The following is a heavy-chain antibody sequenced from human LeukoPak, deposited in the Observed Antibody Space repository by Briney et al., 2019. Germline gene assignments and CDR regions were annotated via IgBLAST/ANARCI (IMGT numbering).Heavy chain of an antibody. J-gene: IGHJ4*02. CDR3: ATKTPGNYPYDY. D-gene: IGHD3-22*01. Sequence: GGSLRLSCAASGLTFSTSPMNWVRLAPGNRLEWVSTSGTSGDTYYADSVKGRFTISRDNSKRTLPLQMANLRVEDTAVYYRATKTPGNYPYDYWGQGTLVTVSP. CDR1: GLTFSTSP. CDR2: SGTSGDT. V-gene: IGHV3-23*01.